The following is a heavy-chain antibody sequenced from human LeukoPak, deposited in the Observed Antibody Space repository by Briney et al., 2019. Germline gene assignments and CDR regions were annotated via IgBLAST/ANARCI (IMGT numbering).Heavy chain of an antibody. D-gene: IGHD2-2*01. V-gene: IGHV3-7*01. CDR1: GFTFSSYW. J-gene: IGHJ4*02. Sequence: GGSLRLSCAASGFTFSSYWMSWVRQAPGKGLEWVANIKQDGSEKYYVDSVKGRSTISRDNAKNSLYLQMNSLRADDTAVYYCARVGSTSWYLDYWGEGTLVTVSS. CDR2: IKQDGSEK. CDR3: ARVGSTSWYLDY.